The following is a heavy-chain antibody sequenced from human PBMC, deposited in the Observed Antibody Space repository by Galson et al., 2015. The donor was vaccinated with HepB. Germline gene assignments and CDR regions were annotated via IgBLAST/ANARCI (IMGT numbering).Heavy chain of an antibody. CDR2: ISYDGSNK. J-gene: IGHJ4*02. Sequence: SLRLSCAASGFTFSSYAMHWVRQAPGKGLEWVAVISYDGSNKYYADSVKGRFTISRDNSKNTLYLQMNSLRAEDTAVYYCARARSSRNDYGDYWGQGTLVTVSS. CDR3: ARARSSRNDYGDY. D-gene: IGHD3-10*01. CDR1: GFTFSSYA. V-gene: IGHV3-30-3*01.